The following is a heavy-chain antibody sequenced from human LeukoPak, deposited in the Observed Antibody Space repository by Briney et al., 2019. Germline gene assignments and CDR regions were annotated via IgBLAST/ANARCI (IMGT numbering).Heavy chain of an antibody. CDR3: ARLGKRYFDWFPTYYFDY. J-gene: IGHJ4*02. D-gene: IGHD3-9*01. CDR2: INHSGST. CDR1: GGSISSSSYY. V-gene: IGHV4-39*07. Sequence: SETLSLTCTVSGGSISSSSYYWGWIRQPPGKGLEWIGEINHSGSTNYNPSLKSRVTISVDTSKNQFSLKLSSVTAADTAVYYCARLGKRYFDWFPTYYFDYWGQGTLVTVSS.